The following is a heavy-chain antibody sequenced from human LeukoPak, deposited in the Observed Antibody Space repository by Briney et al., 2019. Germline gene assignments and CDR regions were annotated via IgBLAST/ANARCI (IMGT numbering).Heavy chain of an antibody. Sequence: TTSETLSLTCTVSGGSISSSSYYWGWIRQPPGKGLEWIGSIYYSGSTYYNPSLKSRVTISVDTSKNQFSLKLSPVTAADTAVYYCATSASSGYYDYWGQGTLVTVSS. V-gene: IGHV4-39*01. D-gene: IGHD3-22*01. CDR1: GGSISSSSYY. CDR3: ATSASSGYYDY. J-gene: IGHJ4*02. CDR2: IYYSGST.